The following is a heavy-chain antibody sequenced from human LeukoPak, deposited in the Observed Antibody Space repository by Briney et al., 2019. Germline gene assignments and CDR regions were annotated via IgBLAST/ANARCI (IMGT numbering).Heavy chain of an antibody. V-gene: IGHV1-24*01. CDR1: GYTLTELS. CDR3: ASTAKLEGDAFDI. CDR2: FDPEGGET. Sequence: ASVKVSCKVSGYTLTELSMHWVRQAPGKGLEWMGGFDPEGGETIYAQKFQGRVTMTEDTSTDTAYMELSSLRSEDTAVYYCASTAKLEGDAFDIWGQGTMVTVSS. D-gene: IGHD1-1*01. J-gene: IGHJ3*02.